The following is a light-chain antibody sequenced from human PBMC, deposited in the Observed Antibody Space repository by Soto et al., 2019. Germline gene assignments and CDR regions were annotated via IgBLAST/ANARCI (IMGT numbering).Light chain of an antibody. CDR1: QSVRSS. Sequence: EIVLTQSPDTLSLSPGERATLSCRASQSVRSSLAWYQQKPGQAPRLLIYDASNRATGIPARFSGSGSGTVFTLTISSLEPEDFAVYYCQQRTNWPPEVTFGPGTKVDIK. CDR2: DAS. J-gene: IGKJ3*01. V-gene: IGKV3-11*01. CDR3: QQRTNWPPEVT.